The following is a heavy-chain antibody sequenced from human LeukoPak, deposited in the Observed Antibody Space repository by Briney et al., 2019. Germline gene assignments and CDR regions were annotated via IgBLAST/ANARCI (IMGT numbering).Heavy chain of an antibody. CDR1: GFTFSSYA. J-gene: IGHJ4*02. CDR3: AKGTGPRSSTSCYY. Sequence: PGGSLRLSCAASGFTFSSYAMSWVRQAPGKGLEWVSAISGSGGSTYYADSVKGRFTISRDNSKNTLYLQMNSLRAEDTAVYYCAKGTGPRSSTSCYYWGQGALVTVSS. D-gene: IGHD2-2*01. V-gene: IGHV3-23*01. CDR2: ISGSGGST.